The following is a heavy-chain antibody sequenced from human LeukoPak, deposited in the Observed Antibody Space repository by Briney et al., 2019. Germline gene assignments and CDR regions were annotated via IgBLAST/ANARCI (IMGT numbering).Heavy chain of an antibody. CDR2: INHSGST. CDR1: GGSVSSGSYY. V-gene: IGHV4-39*07. J-gene: IGHJ6*02. Sequence: SETLSLTCTVSGGSVSSGSYYWSWIRQPPGKGLEWIGEINHSGSTNYNPSLKSRVTISVDTSKNQFSLKLSSVTAADTAVYYCARVGYGGNSYGMDVWGQGTTVTVSS. CDR3: ARVGYGGNSYGMDV. D-gene: IGHD4-23*01.